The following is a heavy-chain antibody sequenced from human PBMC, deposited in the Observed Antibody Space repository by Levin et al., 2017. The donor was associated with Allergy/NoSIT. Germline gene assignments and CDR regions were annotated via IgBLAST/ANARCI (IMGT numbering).Heavy chain of an antibody. Sequence: SLKISCAASGFTFDDYAMHWVRQAPGKGLEWVSGISWNSGSIGYADSVKGRFTISRDNAKNSLYLQMNSLRAEDTALYYCAKDIEEQQDYDDGMDVWGQGTTVTVSS. CDR1: GFTFDDYA. D-gene: IGHD6-13*01. V-gene: IGHV3-9*01. J-gene: IGHJ6*02. CDR3: AKDIEEQQDYDDGMDV. CDR2: ISWNSGSI.